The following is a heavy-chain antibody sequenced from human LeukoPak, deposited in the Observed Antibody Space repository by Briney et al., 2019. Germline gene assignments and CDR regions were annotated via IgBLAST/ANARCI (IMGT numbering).Heavy chain of an antibody. CDR2: TYYRSKWYN. CDR1: GDSVSSKSAA. V-gene: IGHV6-1*01. CDR3: ARTTGHFDY. Sequence: SQTLSLICAISGDSVSSKSAAWNWIRQSPSRGLEWLGRTYYRSKWYNEYAVSLKGRIPINPDTSKNQFSLQLNSVAPEDTAVYYCARTTGHFDYWGQGTLVTVSS. J-gene: IGHJ4*02. D-gene: IGHD2-8*02.